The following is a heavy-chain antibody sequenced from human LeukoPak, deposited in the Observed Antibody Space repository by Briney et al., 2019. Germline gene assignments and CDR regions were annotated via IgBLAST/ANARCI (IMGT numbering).Heavy chain of an antibody. CDR3: ARGSGVGDY. CDR1: GFTFTSNW. Sequence: GGSLRLSCAVSGFTFTSNWMHWVRQAPGKGLVWVSRINRDGSSTDYADSVKGRFTISRDNAKNTLFLRMNSLRAEDTAVYYCARGSGVGDYWGQGTLVTVSS. J-gene: IGHJ4*02. D-gene: IGHD3-3*01. CDR2: INRDGSST. V-gene: IGHV3-74*01.